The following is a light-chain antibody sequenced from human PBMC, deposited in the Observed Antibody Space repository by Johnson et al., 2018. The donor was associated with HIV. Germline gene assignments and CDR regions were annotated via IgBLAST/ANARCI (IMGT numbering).Light chain of an antibody. V-gene: IGLV1-51*02. Sequence: QSVLTQPPSVSAAPGQKVTISCSGSSSNIGNNYVSWYQQLPGTAPKVLIHENNKRPSGIPDRFSGSKSGTSATLDITALQTGDEADYYCGTWDSSLSTYVFGTGTKVTVL. CDR1: SSNIGNNY. CDR2: ENN. J-gene: IGLJ1*01. CDR3: GTWDSSLSTYV.